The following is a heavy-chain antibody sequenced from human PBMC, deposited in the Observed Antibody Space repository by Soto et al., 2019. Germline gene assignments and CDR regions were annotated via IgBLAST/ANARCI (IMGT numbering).Heavy chain of an antibody. J-gene: IGHJ6*04. CDR1: GFTVSSKY. CDR2: IQSGGTT. V-gene: IGHV3-66*01. CDR3: ARDDVPCDGGRCYGIPLDV. D-gene: IGHD2-15*01. Sequence: EVQLVESGGGLVQPGGSLRLSCAASGFTVSSKYMTWVRQAPGKGLEWVSLIQSGGTTYYADSVKGRFTISRDTSENTLHLPMDSLRVEDTAVYYCARDDVPCDGGRCYGIPLDVGGKGTTVTVSS.